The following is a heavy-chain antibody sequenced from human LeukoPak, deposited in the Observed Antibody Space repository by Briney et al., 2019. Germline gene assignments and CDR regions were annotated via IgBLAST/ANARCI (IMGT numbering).Heavy chain of an antibody. D-gene: IGHD6-25*01. CDR2: ISSNGGST. J-gene: IGHJ6*03. CDR1: GFTFSSYA. Sequence: GSLRLSCAASGFTFSSYAMHWVRQAPGKGLEYVSAISSNGGSTYYANSVKGRFTISRDNSKNTLYLQMGSLRAEDMAVYYCARDVSVNYYYMDVWGKGTTVTVSS. CDR3: ARDVSVNYYYMDV. V-gene: IGHV3-64*01.